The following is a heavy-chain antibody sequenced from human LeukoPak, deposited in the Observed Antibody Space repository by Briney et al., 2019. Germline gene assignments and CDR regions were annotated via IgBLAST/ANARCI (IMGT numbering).Heavy chain of an antibody. CDR2: ISGSGDST. CDR1: GFTLSSFA. Sequence: GGSLRLSCAASGFTLSSFALSWVRQAPGKGLEWVSSISGSGDSTYYMESVKGRFTISRDNSENTLYLQMNSLRADDTAVYYCARDHGLRYFDWSLPHWGQGTLVTVSS. V-gene: IGHV3-23*01. J-gene: IGHJ4*02. D-gene: IGHD3-9*01. CDR3: ARDHGLRYFDWSLPH.